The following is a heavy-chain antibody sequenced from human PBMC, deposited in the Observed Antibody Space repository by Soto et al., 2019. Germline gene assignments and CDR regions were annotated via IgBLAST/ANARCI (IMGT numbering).Heavy chain of an antibody. CDR1: GYTFSSYN. V-gene: IGHV1-18*01. CDR3: AREGPPTVY. Sequence: QVQLVQSGAEVKKPGASVKVSCKASGYTFSSYNISWVRQAPGQGLEWMGWISAYNGNTNSEQKLQGRVTMTTDTSTSTAYRELRSLRSDDTSVNYCAREGPPTVYWGQGTLVTVSS. CDR2: ISAYNGNT. J-gene: IGHJ4*02.